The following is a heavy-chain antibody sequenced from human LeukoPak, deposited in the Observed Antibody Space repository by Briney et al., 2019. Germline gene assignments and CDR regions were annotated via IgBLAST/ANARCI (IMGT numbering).Heavy chain of an antibody. CDR3: AREGATLLDY. D-gene: IGHD3-16*01. Sequence: GGSPRLSCAASGFTFSPYIMNWVRQAPGKGLEWVSSIGSSSANIFYADSVKGRFTISRDNSKNSVFLQMNSLRAEDTAVYYCAREGATLLDYWGQGTLVTVSS. J-gene: IGHJ4*02. CDR2: IGSSSANI. CDR1: GFTFSPYI. V-gene: IGHV3-21*06.